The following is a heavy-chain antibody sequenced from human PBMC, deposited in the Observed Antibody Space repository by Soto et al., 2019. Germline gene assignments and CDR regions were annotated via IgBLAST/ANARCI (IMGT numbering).Heavy chain of an antibody. CDR3: ARDGGGDYGWYFDL. D-gene: IGHD4-17*01. CDR1: GFTFSSYD. CDR2: IGTAGDT. V-gene: IGHV3-13*01. J-gene: IGHJ2*01. Sequence: EVQLVESGGGLVQPGGSLRLSCAASGFTFSSYDMHWVRQATGKGLEWVSAIGTAGDTYYPGSVKGRFTISRENAKNSLYLQRNSLRAGDTAVYYCARDGGGDYGWYFDLWGRGTLVTVSS.